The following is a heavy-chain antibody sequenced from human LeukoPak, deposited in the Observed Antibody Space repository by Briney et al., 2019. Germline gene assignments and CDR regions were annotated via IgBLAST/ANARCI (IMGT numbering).Heavy chain of an antibody. J-gene: IGHJ4*02. CDR1: GFTFGGYA. CDR2: IRSKAYGGTT. Sequence: GGSLRLSCTASGFTFGGYAMSWVRQAPGKGLEWVGFIRSKAYGGTTEYAASVKGRFTISRDDSKSIAYLQMNSLKTEDTAVYYCTRGEQLWSPLFDYWGQGTLVTVSS. CDR3: TRGEQLWSPLFDY. D-gene: IGHD5-18*01. V-gene: IGHV3-49*04.